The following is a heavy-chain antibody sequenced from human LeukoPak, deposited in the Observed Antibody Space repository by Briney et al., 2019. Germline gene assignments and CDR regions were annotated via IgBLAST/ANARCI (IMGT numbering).Heavy chain of an antibody. Sequence: GASVKVSCKASGYSFTNHGFTWLRQAPGQGPEWMGWISGYNGNTNYAQNYQDRVSMTTDTSTSTAYLELGSLTPDDTAMYYCASWAGVCSGRDRCEGTPLDDWGQGTLVVVSA. CDR1: GYSFTNHG. CDR2: ISGYNGNT. J-gene: IGHJ4*02. CDR3: ASWAGVCSGRDRCEGTPLDD. V-gene: IGHV1-18*01. D-gene: IGHD2-15*01.